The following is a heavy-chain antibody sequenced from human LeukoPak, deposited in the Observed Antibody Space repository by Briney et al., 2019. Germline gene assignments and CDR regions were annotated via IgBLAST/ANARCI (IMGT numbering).Heavy chain of an antibody. Sequence: GGSLRLSCAASGLTVSSNCMSWVRQAPGKGLEWVSLIYSGGSTYYTDSVKGRFTISRDNSKNTLYLQMNSLRAEDTAVYYCAKGSSSPPTNDAFDIWGQGTMVTVSS. D-gene: IGHD6-13*01. CDR1: GLTVSSNC. CDR3: AKGSSSPPTNDAFDI. V-gene: IGHV3-53*01. J-gene: IGHJ3*02. CDR2: IYSGGST.